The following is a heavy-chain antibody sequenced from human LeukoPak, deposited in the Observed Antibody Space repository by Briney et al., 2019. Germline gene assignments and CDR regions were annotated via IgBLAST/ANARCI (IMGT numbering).Heavy chain of an antibody. D-gene: IGHD1-7*01. J-gene: IGHJ3*02. CDR2: IIPIFGTA. CDR3: ARGKLRERAFDI. CDR1: GGTFSSYA. V-gene: IGHV1-69*13. Sequence: SVKVSCKASGGTFSSYAISWVRQAPGQGLEWMGGIIPIFGTANYAQKFQGRVTITADESTSTAYMELSNLRSEDTAVYYCARGKLRERAFDIWGQGTMVTVSS.